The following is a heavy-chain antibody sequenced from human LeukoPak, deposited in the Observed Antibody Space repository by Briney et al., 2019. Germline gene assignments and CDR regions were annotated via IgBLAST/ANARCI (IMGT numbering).Heavy chain of an antibody. CDR2: IIPSLAIA. D-gene: IGHD2-15*01. CDR1: GGTFSSSA. J-gene: IGHJ6*02. CDR3: ARVIRVVVVAARDDSYYGMDV. Sequence: SVKVSCKASGGTFSSSAISWARQAPGQGLEWMGRIIPSLAIANYAQKFQGRVTIIADKSTSTAYMELSSLRSEDTAVYYCARVIRVVVVAARDDSYYGMDVWGQGTTVTVSS. V-gene: IGHV1-69*04.